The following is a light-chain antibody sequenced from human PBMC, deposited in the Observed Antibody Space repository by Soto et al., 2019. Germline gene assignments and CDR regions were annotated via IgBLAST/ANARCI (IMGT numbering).Light chain of an antibody. CDR3: GTWDSSLSAGV. CDR1: GSNLGNNY. J-gene: IGLJ2*01. V-gene: IGLV1-51*01. CDR2: DNN. Sequence: QSVLTQPPSVSAAPGQTVTISCSGSGSNLGNNYVSWYQQLPGTAPKLLIYDNNKRPSGIPDRFSGSKSGTSATLGITGLQTGDEADYYCGTWDSSLSAGVFGGGTKLTVL.